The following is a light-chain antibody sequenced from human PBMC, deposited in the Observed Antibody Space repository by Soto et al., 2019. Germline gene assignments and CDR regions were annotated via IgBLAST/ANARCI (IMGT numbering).Light chain of an antibody. CDR3: QQYGSSPTWT. V-gene: IGKV3-20*01. CDR2: GAS. J-gene: IGKJ1*01. CDR1: QSVSSSY. Sequence: EIVLTQSPGTLSLSPGERATLSCRASQSVSSSYLAWYQQKPGQAPRLLIYGASSRATGIPDRFSGSGSGTDFTLMISRLEPEDFAVYYCQQYGSSPTWTFGQGTKVEIK.